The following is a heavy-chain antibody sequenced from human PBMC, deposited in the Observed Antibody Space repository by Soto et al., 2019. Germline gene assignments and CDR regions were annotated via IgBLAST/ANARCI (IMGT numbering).Heavy chain of an antibody. Sequence: QVQLVQSGAEVRKPGASVKVSCKASGYSVTSYYIHWVRQAPGQGLEWMGIINPSGDTTTYAQRFQGRVTMTRDKSTNTIYMGLSSLRSEDTAVYFCASRGPWFVEPWRGQYFDFWGQGTLVPVSS. D-gene: IGHD3-10*01. CDR3: ASRGPWFVEPWRGQYFDF. CDR2: INPSGDTT. CDR1: GYSVTSYY. V-gene: IGHV1-46*03. J-gene: IGHJ4*02.